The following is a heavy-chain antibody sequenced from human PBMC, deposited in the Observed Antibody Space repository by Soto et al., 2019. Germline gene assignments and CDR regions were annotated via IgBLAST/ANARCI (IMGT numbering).Heavy chain of an antibody. D-gene: IGHD2-8*01. V-gene: IGHV1-18*04. CDR3: ARDLRALMVYADYYGMDV. J-gene: IGHJ6*02. CDR2: ISAYNGNT. CDR1: SETFTTYG. Sequence: SAQVSCKACSETFTTYGIILLRQAPGQWLEWMGWISAYNGNTNYAQKLQGRVTMTTGTSTSTAYMELGSLRSDDTAVYFCARDLRALMVYADYYGMDVWGQGTTVTVSS.